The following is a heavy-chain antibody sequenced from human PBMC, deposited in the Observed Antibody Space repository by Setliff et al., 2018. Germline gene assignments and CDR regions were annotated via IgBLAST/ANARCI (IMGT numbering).Heavy chain of an antibody. CDR1: GFTFSDHY. D-gene: IGHD3-3*01. J-gene: IGHJ4*02. CDR3: TMTDFWRGHRNFDS. CDR2: IRDKAQRYNT. Sequence: HPGGSLRLSCAASGFTFSDHYMDWVRQAPGKGLEWVARIRDKAQRYNTEYAASVKGRFSVSRDDSKGIAYLQMNSLKIEDTAVYYCTMTDFWRGHRNFDSWGQGTLVTVSS. V-gene: IGHV3-72*01.